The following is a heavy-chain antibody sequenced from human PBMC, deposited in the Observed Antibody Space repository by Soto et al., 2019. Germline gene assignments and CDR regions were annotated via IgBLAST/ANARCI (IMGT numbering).Heavy chain of an antibody. CDR3: ARSLLYDSSGYYKTLGAFDI. CDR2: IYPGDSDT. V-gene: IGHV5-51*01. CDR1: GYSFTSYW. D-gene: IGHD3-22*01. Sequence: GESLKISCKGSGYSFTSYWIGWVRQMPGKGLEWMGIIYPGDSDTRYSPSFQGQVTISADKSISTAYLQWSSLKASDTAMYYCARSLLYDSSGYYKTLGAFDIWGQGTMVTVSS. J-gene: IGHJ3*02.